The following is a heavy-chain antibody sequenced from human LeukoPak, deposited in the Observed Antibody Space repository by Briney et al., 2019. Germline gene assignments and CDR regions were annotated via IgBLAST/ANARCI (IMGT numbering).Heavy chain of an antibody. J-gene: IGHJ4*02. Sequence: ASVTVSCKSSRYTFTGYYMHWVRQAPGQGLEWMGWINPNSGGTNYAQKFQGRVTMTRDTSISTAYMELSRLRSDDTAVYYCARGRRAYDSSGYTCYWGQGTLVTVSS. D-gene: IGHD3-22*01. CDR3: ARGRRAYDSSGYTCY. CDR1: RYTFTGYY. V-gene: IGHV1-2*02. CDR2: INPNSGGT.